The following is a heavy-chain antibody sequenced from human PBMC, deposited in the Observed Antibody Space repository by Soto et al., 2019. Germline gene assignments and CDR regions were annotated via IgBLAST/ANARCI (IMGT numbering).Heavy chain of an antibody. CDR1: GGSISSCGYY. Sequence: SETLSLTCTVSGGSISSCGYYWSWIRQHPGKGLEWIGYIYYSGSTYYNPSLKSRVTISVDTSKNQFSLKLSSVTAADTAVYYCARGRLERYNWFDPWGQGTLVTVSS. CDR3: ARGRLERYNWFDP. V-gene: IGHV4-31*03. CDR2: IYYSGST. J-gene: IGHJ5*02.